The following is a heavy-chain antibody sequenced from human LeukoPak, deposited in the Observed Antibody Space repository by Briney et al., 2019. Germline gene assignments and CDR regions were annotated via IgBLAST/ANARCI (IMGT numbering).Heavy chain of an antibody. CDR2: ISYDGSNK. J-gene: IGHJ4*02. CDR3: AKDSRLDY. CDR1: GFTFNNYA. Sequence: GGSLRLSCAASGFTFNNYAMNWVRQAPGKGLEWVAVISYDGSNKYYADSVKGRFTISRDNSKNTLYLQMNSLRAEDTAVYYCAKDSRLDYWGQGTLVTVSS. V-gene: IGHV3-30*18.